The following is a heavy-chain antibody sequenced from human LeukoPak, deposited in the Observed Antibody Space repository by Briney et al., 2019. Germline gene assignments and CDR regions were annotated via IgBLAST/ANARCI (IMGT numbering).Heavy chain of an antibody. CDR1: GFTVSSNY. CDR3: ARETHYDSSGYYYFDY. CDR2: IYSGGST. Sequence: GGSLRLSCAASGFTVSSNYMSWVRQAPGKGLEWVSVIYSGGSTYYADSVKGRFTISRDNSKDTLYLQMNSLRAEDTAVYYCARETHYDSSGYYYFDYWGQGTLVTVSS. J-gene: IGHJ4*02. D-gene: IGHD3-22*01. V-gene: IGHV3-66*02.